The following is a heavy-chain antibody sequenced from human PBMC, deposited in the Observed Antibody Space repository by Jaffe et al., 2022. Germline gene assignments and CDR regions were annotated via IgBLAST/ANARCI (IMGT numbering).Heavy chain of an antibody. CDR1: GGSLSGYH. D-gene: IGHD6-19*01. CDR2: INDSGTT. J-gene: IGHJ5*02. Sequence: QVQLQEWGAGLLKPSETLSLTCAVYGGSLSGYHWSWIRQPPGKGLEWIGEINDSGTTNYNPSLKSRVTISVDPSRKQFSLNMTSVTAADTATYFCAREKRQWLITHWIDPWGQGTLVSVSS. CDR3: AREKRQWLITHWIDP. V-gene: IGHV4-34*02.